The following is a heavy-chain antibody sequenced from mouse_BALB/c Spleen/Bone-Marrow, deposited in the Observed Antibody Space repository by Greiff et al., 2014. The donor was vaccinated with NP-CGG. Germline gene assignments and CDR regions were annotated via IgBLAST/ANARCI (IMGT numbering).Heavy chain of an antibody. CDR3: GRVRDFDGYYDIDY. V-gene: IGHV2-9*02. J-gene: IGHJ2*02. CDR1: GFSLTSYG. CDR2: IWAAGST. D-gene: IGHD2-3*01. Sequence: QVQLQQSGPGLVAPSQCLSITCTVSGFSLTSYGVHWVRQPLGKGLEWLGVIWAAGSTNYNSALMSRLSISKDNSKSQLFLKMNSLQTDYTAEYYCGRVRDFDGYYDIDYWGRGTSLTVSS.